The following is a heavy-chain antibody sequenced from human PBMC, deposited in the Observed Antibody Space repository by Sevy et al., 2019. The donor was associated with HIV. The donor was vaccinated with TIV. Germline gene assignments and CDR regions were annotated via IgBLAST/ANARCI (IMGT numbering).Heavy chain of an antibody. CDR2: ISSSSSYI. D-gene: IGHD4-17*01. CDR3: ARVPNYGDYGIDY. CDR1: GFTFTRHS. J-gene: IGHJ4*02. V-gene: IGHV3-21*01. Sequence: GGSLRLSCAASGFTFTRHSMNWVRQAPGKGLEWVSYISSSSSYIYYANSVKGRFTISRDNAKNSVYLQMNSLRAEDTAVYCCARVPNYGDYGIDYWGQGTLVTVSS.